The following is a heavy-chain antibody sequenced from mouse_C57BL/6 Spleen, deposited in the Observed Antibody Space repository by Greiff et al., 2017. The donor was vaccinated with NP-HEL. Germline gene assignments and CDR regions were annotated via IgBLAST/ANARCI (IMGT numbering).Heavy chain of an antibody. CDR3: ASNYYGSSYEDYYAMDY. J-gene: IGHJ4*01. D-gene: IGHD1-1*01. V-gene: IGHV1-64*01. Sequence: QVQLKQPGAELVKPGASVKLSCKASGYTFTSYWMHWVKQRPGQGLEWIGMIHPNSGSTNYNEKFKSKATLTVDKSSSTAYMQLSSLTSEDSAVYYCASNYYGSSYEDYYAMDYWGQGTSVTVSS. CDR2: IHPNSGST. CDR1: GYTFTSYW.